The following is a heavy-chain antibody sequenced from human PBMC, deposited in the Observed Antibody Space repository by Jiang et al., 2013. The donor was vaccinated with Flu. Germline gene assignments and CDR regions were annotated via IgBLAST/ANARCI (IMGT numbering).Heavy chain of an antibody. Sequence: WIRQPPGKGLEWIGYIYYSGSTNYNPSLKSRVTISVDTSKNQFSLKLSSVTAADTAVYYCARDSGSGSYFLFDYYYGMDVWGQGTTVTVSS. D-gene: IGHD1-26*01. CDR3: ARDSGSGSYFLFDYYYGMDV. V-gene: IGHV4-59*01. CDR2: IYYSGST. J-gene: IGHJ6*02.